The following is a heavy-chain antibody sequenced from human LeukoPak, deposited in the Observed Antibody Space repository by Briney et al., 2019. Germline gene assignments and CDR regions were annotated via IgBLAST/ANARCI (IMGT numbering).Heavy chain of an antibody. D-gene: IGHD4-23*01. V-gene: IGHV4-31*03. J-gene: IGHJ3*02. CDR2: IYYSGST. CDR3: ARDLPGGGPGAFDI. CDR1: GASISRGGYC. Sequence: TLSLTCTVSGASISRGGYCWSWIRQYPGKGLEWIGCIYYSGSTYYNPSLKSRVTMSVDTSEKQFSLKLTSVTAPDTAVYYWARDLPGGGPGAFDILGQG.